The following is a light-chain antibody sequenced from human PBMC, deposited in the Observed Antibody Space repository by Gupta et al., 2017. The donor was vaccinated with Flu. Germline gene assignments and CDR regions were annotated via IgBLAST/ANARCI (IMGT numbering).Light chain of an antibody. CDR1: PRLLHSNGSNY. CDR3: LQAPQTPWT. V-gene: IGKV2-28*01. CDR2: SGS. Sequence: VTPGEPASISCSSSPRLLHSNGSNYLDWYLPKPGRSPQLLISSGSHRASGLPARFSRSGSGPASTLKLSRVEAEAVGVSSCLQAPQTPWTF. J-gene: IGKJ1*01.